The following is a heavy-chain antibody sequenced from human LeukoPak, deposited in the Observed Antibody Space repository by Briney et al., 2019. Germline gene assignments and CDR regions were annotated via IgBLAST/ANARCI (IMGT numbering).Heavy chain of an antibody. CDR1: GLTFSSYA. Sequence: GGSLRLSCAASGLTFSSYAMSWVRQAPGKGLEWVSAISGSGGSTYYADSVKGRFTISRDNSKNTLYLQMNSLRAEDTAVYYCAKDPRATYYYDSSVGYWGQGTLVTVSS. D-gene: IGHD3-22*01. CDR3: AKDPRATYYYDSSVGY. CDR2: ISGSGGST. V-gene: IGHV3-23*01. J-gene: IGHJ4*02.